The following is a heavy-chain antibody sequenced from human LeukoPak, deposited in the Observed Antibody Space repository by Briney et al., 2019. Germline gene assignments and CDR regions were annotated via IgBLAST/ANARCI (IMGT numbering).Heavy chain of an antibody. Sequence: PGGSLRLSCAASGFTFSSYSMNWVRQAPGKGLEWVSSISSSSSYIYYADSVKGRFTISRDNAKNSLYLQMNSLRAEDTAVYYCAKDPRVGSRVATPCHWGQGTLVTVSS. V-gene: IGHV3-21*01. J-gene: IGHJ4*02. CDR2: ISSSSSYI. CDR1: GFTFSSYS. CDR3: AKDPRVGSRVATPCH. D-gene: IGHD5-24*01.